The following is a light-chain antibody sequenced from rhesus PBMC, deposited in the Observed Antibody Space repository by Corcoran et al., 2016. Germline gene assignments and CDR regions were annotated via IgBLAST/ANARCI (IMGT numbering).Light chain of an antibody. V-gene: IGLV2-13*03. CDR3: SSYASRSTFI. CDR2: EVS. Sequence: QAAPPQSPSVSGPPGQSVTISCTGPSSDIGGYNRVSWYQQHPGKAPKLMIYEVSKRPSGVSDRVSGSKSGNTASLTISGLQSEDEAVYYCSSYASRSTFIFGAGTRLTVL. CDR1: SSDIGGYNR. J-gene: IGLJ1*01.